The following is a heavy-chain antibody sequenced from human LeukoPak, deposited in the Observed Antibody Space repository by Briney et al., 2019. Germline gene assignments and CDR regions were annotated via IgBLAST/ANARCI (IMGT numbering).Heavy chain of an antibody. D-gene: IGHD1-26*01. J-gene: IGHJ4*02. Sequence: RSLRLSCAASGFMFSNYAMHWVRQAPGKGLEWVSVIYSGGSTYYADSVKGRFTISRDNSKNTLYLQMNSLRAEDTAVYYCARDTRYSGSYWYFDYWGQGTLVTVSS. CDR1: GFMFSNYA. V-gene: IGHV3-53*01. CDR2: IYSGGST. CDR3: ARDTRYSGSYWYFDY.